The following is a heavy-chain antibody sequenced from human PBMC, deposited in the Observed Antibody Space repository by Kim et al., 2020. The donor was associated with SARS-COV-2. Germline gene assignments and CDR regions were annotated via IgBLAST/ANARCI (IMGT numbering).Heavy chain of an antibody. Sequence: SGITNYTPSLKSRVTISVDTSKNQFSLKLSAVTAADTAVYYCARVGYHDYWGQGTLVTVSS. CDR3: ARVGYHDY. D-gene: IGHD3-22*01. J-gene: IGHJ4*02. V-gene: IGHV4-34*01. CDR2: SGIT.